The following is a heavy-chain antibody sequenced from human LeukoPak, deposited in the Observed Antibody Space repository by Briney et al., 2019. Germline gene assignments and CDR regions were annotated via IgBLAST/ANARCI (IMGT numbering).Heavy chain of an antibody. Sequence: NPGGSLRLSCAASGFTFSSYSMNWVRQAPGKGLEWVSSISSSSSYIYYADSVKGRFTISRDNAKNSLYLQMNSLRAEDTAVYYCARPTSRRNILTGSRPLGYWGQGTLVTVSS. CDR2: ISSSSSYI. CDR1: GFTFSSYS. V-gene: IGHV3-21*01. D-gene: IGHD3-9*01. CDR3: ARPTSRRNILTGSRPLGY. J-gene: IGHJ4*02.